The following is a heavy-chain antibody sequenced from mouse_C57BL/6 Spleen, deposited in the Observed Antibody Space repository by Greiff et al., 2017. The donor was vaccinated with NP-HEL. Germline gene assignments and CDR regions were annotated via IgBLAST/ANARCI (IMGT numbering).Heavy chain of an antibody. J-gene: IGHJ4*01. D-gene: IGHD1-1*01. CDR3: ARHYGSSYYYAMDY. V-gene: IGHV5-4*03. CDR1: GFTFSSYA. Sequence: DVMLVESGGGLVKPGGSLKLSCAASGFTFSSYAMSWVRQTPEKRLEWVATISDGGSYTYYPDNVKGRFTISRDNAKNNLYLQMSHLKSEDTAMYYCARHYGSSYYYAMDYWGQGTSVTVSS. CDR2: ISDGGSYT.